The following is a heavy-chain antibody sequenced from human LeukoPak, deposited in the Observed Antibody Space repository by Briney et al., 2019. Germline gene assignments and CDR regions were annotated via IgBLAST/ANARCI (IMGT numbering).Heavy chain of an antibody. CDR1: GFTFSSYG. D-gene: IGHD2-21*02. Sequence: GGSLRLSCAASGFTFSSYGMHWVRQAPGKGLEWVAFIRYDGSNKYYADSVKGRFTISRDNSKNTLYLQMNSLRAEDTAVYYCAKAFTAYCGGDCLDAFDIWGQGTMVTVSS. V-gene: IGHV3-30*02. CDR2: IRYDGSNK. CDR3: AKAFTAYCGGDCLDAFDI. J-gene: IGHJ3*02.